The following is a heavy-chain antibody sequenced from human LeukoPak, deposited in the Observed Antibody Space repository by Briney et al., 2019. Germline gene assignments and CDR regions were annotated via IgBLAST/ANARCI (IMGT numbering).Heavy chain of an antibody. CDR3: ARGVVVVAATTLGPLDS. Sequence: SVKVSCKASGGTFSSYVISWVRQAPGQGLEWMGGIIPKFGTANYAQKFQGRVTITADESTSTAYMEVSSLRSGDTAVYYCARGVVVVAATTLGPLDSWGQGTLVTVSS. D-gene: IGHD2-15*01. V-gene: IGHV1-69*13. CDR1: GGTFSSYV. CDR2: IIPKFGTA. J-gene: IGHJ4*02.